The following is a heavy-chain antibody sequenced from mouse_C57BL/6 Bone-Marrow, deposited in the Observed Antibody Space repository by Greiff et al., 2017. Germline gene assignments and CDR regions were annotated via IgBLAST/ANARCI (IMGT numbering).Heavy chain of an antibody. CDR1: GFTFSDYY. J-gene: IGHJ4*01. D-gene: IGHD2-10*02. Sequence: EVKVVESGGGLVQPGGSLKLSCAASGFTFSDYYMYWVRQTPEKRLEWVAYISNGGGSTYYPDTVKGRFTISRENAKNTLYLQMSRLKSEDTAMYYCARRPYGNYAMDYWGQGTSVTVSS. CDR2: ISNGGGST. CDR3: ARRPYGNYAMDY. V-gene: IGHV5-12*01.